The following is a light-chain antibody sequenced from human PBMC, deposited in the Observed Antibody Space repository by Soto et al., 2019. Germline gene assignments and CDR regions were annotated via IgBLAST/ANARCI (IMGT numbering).Light chain of an antibody. Sequence: EIVMTQSPATLSVSPGGGATVSCRSSQRISSNLAWYQQKPGQAPRLLIYGASTRASGIPARVSGSGSGTEFTLTISSLQSEDFAVYYCHQYNNWRTFGQGTRLEIK. CDR3: HQYNNWRT. CDR2: GAS. CDR1: QRISSN. J-gene: IGKJ5*01. V-gene: IGKV3-15*01.